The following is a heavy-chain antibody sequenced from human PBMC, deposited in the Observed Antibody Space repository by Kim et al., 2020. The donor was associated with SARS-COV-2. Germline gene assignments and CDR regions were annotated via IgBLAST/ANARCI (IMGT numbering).Heavy chain of an antibody. V-gene: IGHV3-73*01. J-gene: IGHJ4*02. D-gene: IGHD3-22*01. CDR3: IRRYSDSTGYYIG. Sequence: GGSLRLSCAASGFTFSDSNIHWVRQASGKGLEWVGRIKSKADSYATAYAASVKGRFTVSRDDSKNTAYLQMNSLKTEDTAVYYCIRRYSDSTGYYIGWGQGTLVTVSS. CDR1: GFTFSDSN. CDR2: IKSKADSYAT.